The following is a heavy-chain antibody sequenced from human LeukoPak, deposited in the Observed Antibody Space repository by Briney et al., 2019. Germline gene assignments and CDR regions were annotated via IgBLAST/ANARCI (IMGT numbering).Heavy chain of an antibody. Sequence: ASVKVSCKASGYTFTNYGITWVRQAPGQGLEWMGWISAYNGHTNFAQKFQGRLTMTTDTSTSTAYMELRGLGSDETAVYYCARDRYYYDSSGYSDDAFDIWGQRTMVTVSS. CDR2: ISAYNGHT. CDR1: GYTFTNYG. J-gene: IGHJ3*02. CDR3: ARDRYYYDSSGYSDDAFDI. V-gene: IGHV1-18*01. D-gene: IGHD3-22*01.